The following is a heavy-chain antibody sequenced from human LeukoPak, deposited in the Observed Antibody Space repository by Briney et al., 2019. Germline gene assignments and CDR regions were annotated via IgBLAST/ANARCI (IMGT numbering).Heavy chain of an antibody. J-gene: IGHJ6*02. CDR2: IYSGGST. CDR3: ARVSRTLSNSPYGMDV. CDR1: GFTVSSNY. Sequence: AGGSLRLSCAASGFTVSSNYMSWVRQAPGKGLEWVSVIYSGGSTYYADSVKGRFTISRDNSKNTLYLQMNSLRAEDTAVYYCARVSRTLSNSPYGMDVWGQGTTVTVS. V-gene: IGHV3-53*01. D-gene: IGHD2-21*01.